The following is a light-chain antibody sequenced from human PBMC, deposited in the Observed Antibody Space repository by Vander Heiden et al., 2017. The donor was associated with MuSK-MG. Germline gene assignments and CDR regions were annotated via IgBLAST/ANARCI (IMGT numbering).Light chain of an antibody. CDR2: DVS. V-gene: IGKV3-11*01. Sequence: PATLSLSPGERATLSCRASQGVSSYLAWYQQKPGQAPSLLIYDVSNRATGIPARFSGSGSGTDFTLTISSLEPEDFGFYYCQQRSKWPLTFGGGTKVEIK. CDR1: QGVSSY. CDR3: QQRSKWPLT. J-gene: IGKJ4*01.